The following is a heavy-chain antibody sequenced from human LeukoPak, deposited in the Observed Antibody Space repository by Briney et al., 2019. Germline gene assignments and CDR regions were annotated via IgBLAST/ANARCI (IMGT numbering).Heavy chain of an antibody. CDR2: IKPDGSEK. J-gene: IGHJ4*01. Sequence: GGSLRLSCAASGFTFSSSWMTWVRQAPGKGLEWVANIKPDGSEKYYVDSTGGRFTISRDNAKSSLYLQVNSLRAEDTSVYYCTSGASGFAYWGHGTLVTVSS. CDR1: GFTFSSSW. V-gene: IGHV3-7*02. D-gene: IGHD4/OR15-4a*01. CDR3: TSGASGFAY.